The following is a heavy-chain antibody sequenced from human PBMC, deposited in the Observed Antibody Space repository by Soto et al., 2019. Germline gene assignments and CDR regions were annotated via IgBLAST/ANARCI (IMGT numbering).Heavy chain of an antibody. Sequence: QVQLQQWGAGLLKPSETLSLTCAVYGGSFSGYYWSWIRQPPGKGLEWIGEINHSGSTNYNPSLKSRVTISVDTSKNQCSLKLCSVTAADTAVYYCARGHASPPNSSSWYQVSSYYYYYGMDVWGQGTTVTVSS. J-gene: IGHJ6*02. V-gene: IGHV4-34*01. CDR1: GGSFSGYY. D-gene: IGHD6-13*01. CDR2: INHSGST. CDR3: ARGHASPPNSSSWYQVSSYYYYYGMDV.